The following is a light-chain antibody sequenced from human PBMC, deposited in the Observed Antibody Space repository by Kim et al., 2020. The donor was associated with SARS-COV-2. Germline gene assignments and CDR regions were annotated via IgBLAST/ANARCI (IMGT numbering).Light chain of an antibody. V-gene: IGKV1D-13*01. CDR2: DAS. Sequence: GDRVTITCRASQGISSALAWYQQKPGKAPKLLIYDASSLESGVPSRFSGSGSGTDFTLTISSLQPEDFATYYCQQFNNYPLFGGGTKVDIK. CDR3: QQFNNYPL. J-gene: IGKJ4*01. CDR1: QGISSA.